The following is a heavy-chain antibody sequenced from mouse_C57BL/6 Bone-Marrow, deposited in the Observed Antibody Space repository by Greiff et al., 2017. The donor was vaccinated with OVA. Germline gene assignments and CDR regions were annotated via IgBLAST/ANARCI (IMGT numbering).Heavy chain of an antibody. CDR3: ARPSWFAY. CDR1: GYAFTNYL. CDR2: INPGSGGT. Sequence: QVQLQQSGAELVRPGTSVKVSCKASGYAFTNYLIEWVKQRPGQGLEWIGVINPGSGGTNYTEKFKGKATLTADKSSSTAYMQLSSLTSEDSAVYFCARPSWFAYWGQGTLVTVSA. V-gene: IGHV1-54*01. J-gene: IGHJ3*01.